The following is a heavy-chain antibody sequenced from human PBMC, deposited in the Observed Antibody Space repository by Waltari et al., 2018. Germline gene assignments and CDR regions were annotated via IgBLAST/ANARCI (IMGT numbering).Heavy chain of an antibody. Sequence: EVQLVESGGGRVMPGGSLRLSCAASGFTVRNPWMSWVRQAPGKGLEWVGRIKSRSAGGTTDYTSPVKGRFTISRDDSQNTLHLQMNSLKTEDTAVYYCTTDRFDWGQGILVTVSS. CDR3: TTDRFD. CDR2: IKSRSAGGTT. CDR1: GFTVRNPW. J-gene: IGHJ4*02. D-gene: IGHD3-16*01. V-gene: IGHV3-15*01.